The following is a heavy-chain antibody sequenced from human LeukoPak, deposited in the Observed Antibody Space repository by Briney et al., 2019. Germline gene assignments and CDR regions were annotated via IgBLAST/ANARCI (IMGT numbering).Heavy chain of an antibody. Sequence: GGSLTLSCAASGFTCSSYEMICVRQAPGEGREWVLYISSSGSTIYYADSVKVRFTISRDNAKNSLYLQMNSLRAEDTAVYYWAREPRLDAPDYWGQGTLVTVSS. CDR3: AREPRLDAPDY. D-gene: IGHD3/OR15-3a*01. J-gene: IGHJ4*02. CDR2: ISSSGSTI. V-gene: IGHV3-48*03. CDR1: GFTCSSYE.